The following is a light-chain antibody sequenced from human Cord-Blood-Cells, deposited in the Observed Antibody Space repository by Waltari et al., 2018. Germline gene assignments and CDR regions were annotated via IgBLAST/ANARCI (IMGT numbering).Light chain of an antibody. CDR2: YES. CDR3: QVWDSSSDHWV. Sequence: SYVLTQPPSVSVAPGKTARITCGGNNIGSKSVHWYQQKPGQAPLLVIYYESDRPSGIPERFSGSNSGNTATLTISRVEAGDEADYYWQVWDSSSDHWVFGGGTKLTVL. V-gene: IGLV3-21*04. J-gene: IGLJ3*02. CDR1: NIGSKS.